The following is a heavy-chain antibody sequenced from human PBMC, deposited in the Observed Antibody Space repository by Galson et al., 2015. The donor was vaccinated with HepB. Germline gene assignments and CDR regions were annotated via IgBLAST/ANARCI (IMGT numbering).Heavy chain of an antibody. CDR1: GFTFSPYP. Sequence: SLRLSCAASGFTFSPYPMHWVRQAPGKGLEWVAVISHDDSNTYYADSVKARFTISRDNSKNTLYLQMNSLRAEDTAVYYCARDPTLFKGSSWFNPFDIWGQGTMATVSS. D-gene: IGHD6-13*01. CDR3: ARDPTLFKGSSWFNPFDI. J-gene: IGHJ3*02. CDR2: ISHDDSNT. V-gene: IGHV3-30-3*01.